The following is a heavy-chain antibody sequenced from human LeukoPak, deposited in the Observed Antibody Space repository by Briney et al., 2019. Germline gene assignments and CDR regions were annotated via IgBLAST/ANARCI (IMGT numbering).Heavy chain of an antibody. V-gene: IGHV3-7*01. CDR2: IKQDGSEK. CDR3: ASMVRGYFYMDV. CDR1: GFTFSSYW. J-gene: IGHJ6*03. Sequence: GGSLRLSCAASGFTFSSYWMSWVRQAPGKGLEWVANIKQDGSEKYYVDSVKGRFTITRDNAKNSLYLQMNSLRAEDTAVYYCASMVRGYFYMDVWGKGTTVTISS. D-gene: IGHD3-10*01.